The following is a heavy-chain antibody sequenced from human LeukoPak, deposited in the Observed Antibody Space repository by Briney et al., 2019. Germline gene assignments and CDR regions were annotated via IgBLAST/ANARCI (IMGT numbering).Heavy chain of an antibody. CDR2: IDSSGST. V-gene: IGHV4-59*01. CDR1: GVSFSSYY. CDR3: ARSKAGLRIDY. J-gene: IGHJ4*02. Sequence: SETLSLTCIVSGVSFSSYYWSWIRQPPGKGLEWIGYIDSSGSTNSNPSLKSRVTISVDTSKNQFSLKVRSVTAADTAVYYCARSKAGLRIDYWGQGTLVTVTS. D-gene: IGHD4-17*01.